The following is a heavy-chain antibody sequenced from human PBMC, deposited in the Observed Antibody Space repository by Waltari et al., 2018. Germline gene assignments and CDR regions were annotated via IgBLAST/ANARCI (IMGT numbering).Heavy chain of an antibody. D-gene: IGHD3-22*01. CDR1: GGTFSSYA. Sequence: QVQLVQSGAEVKKPGSSVKVSCKASGGTFSSYAISWVRRAPGQGLEWMGGSIPSFGTANYAQKFQGRVTITADESTSTAYMELSSLRSEDTAVYYCAIEGSSGYRGPFDYWGQGTLVTVSS. CDR2: SIPSFGTA. CDR3: AIEGSSGYRGPFDY. V-gene: IGHV1-69*12. J-gene: IGHJ4*02.